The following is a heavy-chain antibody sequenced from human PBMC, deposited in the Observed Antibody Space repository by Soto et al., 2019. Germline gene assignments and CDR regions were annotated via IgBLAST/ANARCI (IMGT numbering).Heavy chain of an antibody. D-gene: IGHD6-6*01. V-gene: IGHV4-39*01. CDR1: AWSITRSSHY. CDR3: ARSSITPRLFMYPFDY. CDR2: IYYDGNT. J-gene: IGHJ4*02. Sequence: SEALSLTCTVSAWSITRSSHYWGWIRQPPGKGLECIGNIYYDGNTYYNPSLKSRVTISLDTSKNQFSLRLNSVTAADTAVYYCARSSITPRLFMYPFDYWGQGTLVTVS.